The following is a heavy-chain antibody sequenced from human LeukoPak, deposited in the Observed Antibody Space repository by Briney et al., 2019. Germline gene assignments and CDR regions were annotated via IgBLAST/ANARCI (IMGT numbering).Heavy chain of an antibody. V-gene: IGHV3-23*01. Sequence: PGGSLRLSCAASGFTFSSYAMSWVRQAPGKGLEWVSAISGSGGSTYYADSVKGRFTISRDNFKNTLYLQMNSLRAEDTAVYYCAKDLWCGELLSVIIDYWGQGTLVTVSS. CDR1: GFTFSSYA. CDR3: AKDLWCGELLSVIIDY. D-gene: IGHD3-10*01. CDR2: ISGSGGST. J-gene: IGHJ4*02.